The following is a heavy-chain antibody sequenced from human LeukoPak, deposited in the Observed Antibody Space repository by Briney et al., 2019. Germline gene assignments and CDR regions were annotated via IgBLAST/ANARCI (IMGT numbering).Heavy chain of an antibody. Sequence: PGGSLRLSCTASGFTVSSNYMSWIRQAPGKGLEWVSVIYSGGSTYYSDSVEGRCTISTPNAKTTPYLQMNSLRAEDTAVYYRARALLVAGTGYFDSWGQGTPVT. CDR3: ARALLVAGTGYFDS. CDR2: IYSGGST. D-gene: IGHD6-19*01. J-gene: IGHJ4*02. CDR1: GFTVSSNY. V-gene: IGHV3-66*01.